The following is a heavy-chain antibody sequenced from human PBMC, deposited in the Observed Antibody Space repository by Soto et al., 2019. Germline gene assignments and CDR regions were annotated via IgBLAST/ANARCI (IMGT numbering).Heavy chain of an antibody. CDR1: RASIYTYS. Sequence: PSETLSLTCTVSRASIYTYSWTWIRQPAGKGLQWIGHIYSSGSANYSPSLKSRVSMSVDSSKNQISLKLSSVNAADTAVYYCATIVGANDYWGQGPMVTVSS. V-gene: IGHV4-4*07. CDR3: ATIVGANDY. CDR2: IYSSGSA. J-gene: IGHJ4*02. D-gene: IGHD1-26*01.